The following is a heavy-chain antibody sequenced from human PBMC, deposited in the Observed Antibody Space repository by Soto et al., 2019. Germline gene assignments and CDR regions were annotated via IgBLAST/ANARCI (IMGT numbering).Heavy chain of an antibody. CDR2: IYSGGIT. CDR3: ASCGGGCRNTYPSDY. D-gene: IGHD2-21*02. CDR1: GFTVSSNY. V-gene: IGHV3-53*01. J-gene: IGHJ4*02. Sequence: GGSLRLSCAASGFTVSSNYMNWVRQAPGRGLEWVSIIYSGGITYYADSVKGRFTISRDNSKNTLYLQMNSLRAEDTAVYYCASCGGGCRNTYPSDYWGQGTLVTVSS.